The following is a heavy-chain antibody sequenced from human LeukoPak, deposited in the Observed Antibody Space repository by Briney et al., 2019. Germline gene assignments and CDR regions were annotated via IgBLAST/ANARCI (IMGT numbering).Heavy chain of an antibody. J-gene: IGHJ4*02. D-gene: IGHD6-19*01. CDR3: ASSGWYEGGVY. CDR2: IYYSGGT. Sequence: SETLSLTCTVSGGSISSSNYYWGWIRQPPGKGLEWIGSIYYSGGTYYNPSLKSRVTISVDTSKNQFSLKLRSVTAADTAVYYCASSGWYEGGVYWGQGTLVTVSS. V-gene: IGHV4-39*01. CDR1: GGSISSSNYY.